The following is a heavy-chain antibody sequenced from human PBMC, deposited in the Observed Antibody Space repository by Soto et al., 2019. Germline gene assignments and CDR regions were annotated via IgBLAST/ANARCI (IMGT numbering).Heavy chain of an antibody. CDR1: GDSVSSNSAG. CDR2: TYYRSKWYY. D-gene: IGHD1-26*01. J-gene: IGHJ4*01. Sequence: QVQLQQSGPGLVKPSQTLSLTCAITGDSVSSNSAGWSWVRHSPSRGLEWLGRTYYRSKWYYEYAVSVRGRITINPDTSKNQYSLQLNSVTPEDTAVYFCARGEQYSGRIFDYWGQGTLVTVSS. CDR3: ARGEQYSGRIFDY. V-gene: IGHV6-1*01.